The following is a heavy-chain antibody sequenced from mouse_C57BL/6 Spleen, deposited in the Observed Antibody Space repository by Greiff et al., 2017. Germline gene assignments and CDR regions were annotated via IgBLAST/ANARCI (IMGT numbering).Heavy chain of an antibody. J-gene: IGHJ4*01. CDR1: GYTFTNYW. Sequence: QVQLQQSGAELVRPGTSVKMSCKASGYTFTNYWIGWVKQRPGHGLEWIGDIYPGGGYTNYNEKFKGKATLTADKSSSTAYMQFSSLTSEDSAIYSCASTQTSSGYVEYAMDYWGQGTSVTVSS. D-gene: IGHD3-2*02. V-gene: IGHV1-63*01. CDR2: IYPGGGYT. CDR3: ASTQTSSGYVEYAMDY.